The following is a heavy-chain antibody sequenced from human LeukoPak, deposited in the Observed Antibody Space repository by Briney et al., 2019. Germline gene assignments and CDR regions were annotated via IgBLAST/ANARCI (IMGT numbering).Heavy chain of an antibody. V-gene: IGHV3-23*01. CDR3: GKNPNGDYIGAFDF. CDR1: GITFRNYA. D-gene: IGHD4-17*01. Sequence: GGSLRLSCVASGITFRNYAVTWVRQPPGKGLEGVSSITGSGDTRRYADSVKGRFTISRDNSVDTLYLQMNSLSAEDTAIYYCGKNPNGDYIGAFDFWGRGTMVTVSS. CDR2: ITGSGDTR. J-gene: IGHJ3*01.